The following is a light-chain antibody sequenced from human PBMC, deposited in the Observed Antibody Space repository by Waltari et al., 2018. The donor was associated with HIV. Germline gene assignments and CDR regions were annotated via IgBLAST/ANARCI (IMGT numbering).Light chain of an antibody. CDR2: DVS. Sequence: QSALTQPASVSGAPGQSITISCTGTASDIGDYNYVSWYQQHPGKAPKLVIYDVSDRPSGISTRFSGSNSGTTASLTISGLQAEDEAVYYCSSYTRSTRTTAWLFGGGTRLTVL. J-gene: IGLJ2*01. CDR1: ASDIGDYNY. CDR3: SSYTRSTRTTAWL. V-gene: IGLV2-14*03.